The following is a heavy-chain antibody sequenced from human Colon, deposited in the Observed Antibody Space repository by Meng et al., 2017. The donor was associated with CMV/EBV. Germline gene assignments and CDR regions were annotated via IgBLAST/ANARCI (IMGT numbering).Heavy chain of an antibody. Sequence: GESLKISCAGSGFTFSNHAMSWVRQAPGKGLEWVSVIYAGGRSTYFADSVKGRFIISRDDSKNTLYMEMNSLRAEDTAVYYRAKGSLEWLYYGMDVRGQGTTVTVSS. V-gene: IGHV3-23*03. CDR1: GFTFSNHA. CDR3: AKGSLEWLYYGMDV. CDR2: IYAGGRST. D-gene: IGHD3-3*01. J-gene: IGHJ6*02.